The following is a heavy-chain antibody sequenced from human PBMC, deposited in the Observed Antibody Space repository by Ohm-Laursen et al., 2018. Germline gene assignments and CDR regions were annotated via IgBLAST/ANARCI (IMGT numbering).Heavy chain of an antibody. V-gene: IGHV3-53*05. J-gene: IGHJ3*02. CDR1: GFSVSSNY. Sequence: GSLRLSCTASGFSVSSNYMSWVRQAPGKGLEWVSLIYSGGSTYYADSVKGRFTISRDNANNSVYLQMNSLRAEDTALYYCAKDLNGHIVVVTAILGIGFAFDIWGQGTMVTVSS. CDR2: IYSGGST. CDR3: AKDLNGHIVVVTAILGIGFAFDI. D-gene: IGHD2-21*02.